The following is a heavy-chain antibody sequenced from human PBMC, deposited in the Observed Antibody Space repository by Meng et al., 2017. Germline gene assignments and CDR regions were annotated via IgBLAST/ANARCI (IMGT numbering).Heavy chain of an antibody. Sequence: GESLKISCAASGFTFSSYAMSWVRQAPGKGLEWVSAISGSGGSTYYADSVKGRFTISRDNSKNTLYLQMNSLRAEDTAVYYCAKVSFEAYCGGDCYSGYFDYWDQGTLVTVSS. D-gene: IGHD2-21*02. J-gene: IGHJ4*02. CDR3: AKVSFEAYCGGDCYSGYFDY. CDR1: GFTFSSYA. V-gene: IGHV3-23*01. CDR2: ISGSGGST.